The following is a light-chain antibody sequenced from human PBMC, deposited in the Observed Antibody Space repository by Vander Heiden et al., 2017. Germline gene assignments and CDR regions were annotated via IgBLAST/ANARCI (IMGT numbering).Light chain of an antibody. Sequence: QSVLTQPPSASGTPGQRVTISCSGSSSNIGSNYVYWYQQLPGPAPKLLIYRNNQRPSGVPDRSSGSKSGTSASLAISGLRSEDEADYYCAAWDDSLSGRVFGGGTKLTVL. CDR3: AAWDDSLSGRV. CDR1: SSNIGSNY. V-gene: IGLV1-47*01. CDR2: RNN. J-gene: IGLJ2*01.